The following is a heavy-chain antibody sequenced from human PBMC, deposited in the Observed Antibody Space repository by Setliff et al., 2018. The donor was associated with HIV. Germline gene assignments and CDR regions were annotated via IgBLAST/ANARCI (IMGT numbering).Heavy chain of an antibody. CDR2: INAGNGHT. D-gene: IGHD2-21*01. J-gene: IGHJ4*02. V-gene: IGHV1-3*01. CDR3: ARGVDCGGDCYPDY. Sequence: ASVKVSCKASGYTFTNYAMHWVRQAPGQRLEWMGWINAGNGHTKYSQKFQGRVSITRDTSATTAYMELSSLRSEDTAVYYCARGVDCGGDCYPDYWGQGTLVTVSS. CDR1: GYTFTNYA.